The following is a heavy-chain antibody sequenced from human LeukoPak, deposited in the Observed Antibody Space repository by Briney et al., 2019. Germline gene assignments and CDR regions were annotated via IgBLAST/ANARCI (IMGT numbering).Heavy chain of an antibody. CDR1: GYTFTSYG. CDR3: ARFRAGVGEPYGDY. V-gene: IGHV1-18*01. CDR2: ISAYNGNT. D-gene: IGHD3-10*01. J-gene: IGHJ4*02. Sequence: ASVKVSCKTSGYTFTSYGFSWVRQAPGQGLEWMGWISAYNGNTNYAQELQGRVTMTTDTSTSTAYMEPRSLRSNDPAVYYCARFRAGVGEPYGDYWGQGTLVTVSS.